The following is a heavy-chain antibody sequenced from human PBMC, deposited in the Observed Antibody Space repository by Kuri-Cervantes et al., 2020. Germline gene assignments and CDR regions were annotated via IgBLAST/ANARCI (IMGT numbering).Heavy chain of an antibody. Sequence: GESLKISCAASGFTFSSYGMHWVCQAPGKGLEWVAFIRYDGSNQYYPDSVKGRFTISRDNSKNTLYLQMNSLRAEDTAVYYCAKIPHYWGQGTLVTVSS. V-gene: IGHV3-30*02. CDR1: GFTFSSYG. J-gene: IGHJ4*01. CDR2: IRYDGSNQ. CDR3: AKIPHY.